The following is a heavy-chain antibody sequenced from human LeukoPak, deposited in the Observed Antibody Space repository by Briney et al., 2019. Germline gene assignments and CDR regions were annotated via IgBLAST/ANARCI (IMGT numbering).Heavy chain of an antibody. CDR2: IYPGDSDT. CDR3: ARPGRGDPDNPYGMDV. Sequence: GESLKISCKGSGYSFTSYWIGWVRQMPGKGLEWMGIIYPGDSDTRYSPSFQGQVTVSADKSISTAYLQWSSLKASDTAMYYCARPGRGDPDNPYGMDVWGQGTTVTVSS. J-gene: IGHJ6*02. D-gene: IGHD1-14*01. V-gene: IGHV5-51*01. CDR1: GYSFTSYW.